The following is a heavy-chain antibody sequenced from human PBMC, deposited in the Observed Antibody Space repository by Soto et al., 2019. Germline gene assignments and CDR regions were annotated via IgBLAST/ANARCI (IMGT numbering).Heavy chain of an antibody. J-gene: IGHJ5*02. CDR2: INHVGGT. Sequence: SETLSLTCAAYGGFLSESYWTWIRQPPGKGLEWIGEINHVGGTNYNPSLKSRVTMSVDTSQNQFSLRLISVTAADTAMYFCVRIRYQLPSSVLWLDPWGQGTPVTVSS. CDR3: VRIRYQLPSSVLWLDP. D-gene: IGHD3-16*01. CDR1: GGFLSESY. V-gene: IGHV4-34*01.